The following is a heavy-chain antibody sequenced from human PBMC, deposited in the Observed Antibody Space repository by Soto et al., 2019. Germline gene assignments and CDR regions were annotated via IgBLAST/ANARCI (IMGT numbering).Heavy chain of an antibody. V-gene: IGHV2-5*02. CDR1: GFSLSPSGVG. CDR2: IYWDDDN. CDR3: AHSTMALGFYYFDY. Sequence: SGPTLVNPTQTLTLTCTFSGFSLSPSGVGVGWIRQPPGKALEWLALIYWDDDNIYSPALKSRLTITKDASKNQVVLTMTNMDPVDAATDYCAHSTMALGFYYFDYWGQGTLVTVSS. J-gene: IGHJ4*02. D-gene: IGHD7-27*01.